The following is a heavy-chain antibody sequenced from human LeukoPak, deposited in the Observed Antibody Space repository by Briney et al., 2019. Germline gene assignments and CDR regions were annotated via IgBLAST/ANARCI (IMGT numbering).Heavy chain of an antibody. Sequence: GESLKISCKGSGYSFTSYWIGWVRQMPGKGLEWMGIMYPDDFDTRYNPSLQGQVTISADKSISTAYLQWSSLKASDTAMYYCARRSGGNLHPDYWGQGTLVTVSS. J-gene: IGHJ4*02. CDR3: ARRSGGNLHPDY. CDR2: MYPDDFDT. D-gene: IGHD4-23*01. V-gene: IGHV5-51*01. CDR1: GYSFTSYW.